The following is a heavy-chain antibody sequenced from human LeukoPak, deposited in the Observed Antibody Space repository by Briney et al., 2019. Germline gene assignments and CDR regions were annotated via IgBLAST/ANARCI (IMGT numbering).Heavy chain of an antibody. CDR1: GGSISSSSYY. V-gene: IGHV4-39*07. Sequence: SETLSLTCTVSGGSISSSSYYWAWIRQPPGKRLEWIGSMYYSGSTYYNPSLKSRVSISGDTSKNQFSLKWTSVTAADTAMYYCARWRGDAGTGGADNWGQGTLVTVSS. D-gene: IGHD6-13*01. J-gene: IGHJ4*02. CDR3: ARWRGDAGTGGADN. CDR2: MYYSGST.